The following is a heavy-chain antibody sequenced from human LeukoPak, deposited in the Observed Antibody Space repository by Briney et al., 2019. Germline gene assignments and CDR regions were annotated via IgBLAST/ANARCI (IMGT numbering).Heavy chain of an antibody. J-gene: IGHJ5*02. CDR1: GFTFSSYG. CDR2: IKQDGSDK. V-gene: IGHV3-7*01. Sequence: GGTLRLSCAASGFTFSSYGMSWVRQAPGKGLEWVANIKQDGSDKYYVDSVKGRFTISRDNAKDSLFLQMNSLRAEDTAVYYCAREGPYSSAPAWGQGTLVTVSS. D-gene: IGHD6-19*01. CDR3: AREGPYSSAPA.